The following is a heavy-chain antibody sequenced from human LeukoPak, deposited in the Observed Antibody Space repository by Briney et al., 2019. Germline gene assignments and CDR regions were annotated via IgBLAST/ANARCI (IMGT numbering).Heavy chain of an antibody. CDR1: GFSFGTSS. V-gene: IGHV3-64D*06. D-gene: IGHD3-16*01. CDR3: VKDPFFHYGMDL. CDR2: IHHDGSGT. Sequence: GASLILYCLASGFSFGTSSMHLIRQTPGTGLEYVSAIHHDGSGTFYTDSVKDRFTISRDNSKNTLYLQMRSLRTEDTAVYYCVKDPFFHYGMDLWGQGTTVTVSS. J-gene: IGHJ6*02.